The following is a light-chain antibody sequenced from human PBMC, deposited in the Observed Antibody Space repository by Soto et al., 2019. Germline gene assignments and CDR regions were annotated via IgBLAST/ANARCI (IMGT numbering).Light chain of an antibody. J-gene: IGKJ1*01. CDR3: QQYNSYSEA. V-gene: IGKV1D-16*01. Sequence: DIQLTHSPSSVSASVGDRVTLTGLASQDIRSWLAWYQQKPGKAPNLLIYAASTLRSGVPSRFSGSGSGTEFTLTISSLQPDDFATYYCQQYNSYSEAFGQGTKVDIK. CDR2: AAS. CDR1: QDIRSW.